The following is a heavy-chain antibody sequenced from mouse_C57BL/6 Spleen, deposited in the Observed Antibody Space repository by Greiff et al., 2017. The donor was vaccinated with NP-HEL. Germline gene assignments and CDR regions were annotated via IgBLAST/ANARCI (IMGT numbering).Heavy chain of an antibody. CDR1: GYTFTSYW. D-gene: IGHD1-1*01. J-gene: IGHJ2*01. Sequence: QVQLQQSGAELVKPGASVKMSCKASGYTFTSYWITWVKQRPGQGLEWIGDIYPGSGSTNYNEKFKSKATLTVDTSSSTAYMQLSSLTSEDSAVYYCARSLYYYGSGGDYWGQGTTLTVSS. CDR3: ARSLYYYGSGGDY. V-gene: IGHV1-55*01. CDR2: IYPGSGST.